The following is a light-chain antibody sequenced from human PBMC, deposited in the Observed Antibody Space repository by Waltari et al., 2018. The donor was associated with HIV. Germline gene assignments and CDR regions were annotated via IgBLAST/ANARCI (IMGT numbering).Light chain of an antibody. CDR3: CSYAGSSSLVV. V-gene: IGLV2-23*01. CDR1: SSDVGSHNL. J-gene: IGLJ2*01. CDR2: EGS. Sequence: QSALTQPASVSGSRGQSITISCTGLSSDVGSHNLVSWYQKHPGKAPKVMIFEGSKRPSGVSNRFSGSKSGNTASLTISGLQAEDEADYYCCSYAGSSSLVVFGGGTKLTVL.